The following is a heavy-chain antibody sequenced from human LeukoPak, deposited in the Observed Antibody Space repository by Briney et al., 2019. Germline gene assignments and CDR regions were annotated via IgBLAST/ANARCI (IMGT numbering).Heavy chain of an antibody. V-gene: IGHV1-24*01. CDR3: ASSYYDSSGYYPLDY. CDR2: FDPEDGET. J-gene: IGHJ4*02. CDR1: GYTLTELS. D-gene: IGHD3-22*01. Sequence: RASVKVSCKVSGYTLTELSMHWVRQAPGKGLEWMGGFDPEDGETIYAQNFQGRVTMTEDTSTDTAYMELRSLRSDDTAVYYCASSYYDSSGYYPLDYWGQGTLVTVSS.